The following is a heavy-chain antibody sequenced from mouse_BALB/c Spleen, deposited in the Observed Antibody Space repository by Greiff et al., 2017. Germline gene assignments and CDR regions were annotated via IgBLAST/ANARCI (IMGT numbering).Heavy chain of an antibody. CDR1: GFNIKDTY. Sequence: EVQLVESGAELVKPGASVKLSCTASGFNIKDTYMHWVKQRPEQGLEWIGRIDPANGNTKYDPKFQGKATITADTSSNTAYLQLSSLTSEDTAVYYCAREGSLPSMDYWGQGTSVTVSS. J-gene: IGHJ4*01. V-gene: IGHV14-3*02. CDR2: IDPANGNT. D-gene: IGHD2-10*01. CDR3: AREGSLPSMDY.